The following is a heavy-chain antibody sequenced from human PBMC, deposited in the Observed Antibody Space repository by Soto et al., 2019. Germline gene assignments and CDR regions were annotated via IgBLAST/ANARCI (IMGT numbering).Heavy chain of an antibody. D-gene: IGHD6-6*01. Sequence: SETLSLTCAVYGGSFSGYYWSWIRQPPGKGLEWIGEINHSGSTNYNPSLKSRVTISVDTSKNQFSLKLSSVTAADTAVYYCARHSPQYSSSSGDMDVWGKGTTVTVSS. V-gene: IGHV4-34*01. CDR3: ARHSPQYSSSSGDMDV. CDR1: GGSFSGYY. CDR2: INHSGST. J-gene: IGHJ6*03.